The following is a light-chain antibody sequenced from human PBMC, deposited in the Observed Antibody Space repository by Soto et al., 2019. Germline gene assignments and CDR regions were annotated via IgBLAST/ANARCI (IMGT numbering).Light chain of an antibody. CDR2: WAS. V-gene: IGKV4-1*01. CDR1: QSVLYSSNNKNY. J-gene: IGKJ1*01. CDR3: QQYYSTPPWT. Sequence: DIVMTQSPDSLAVPLGERATINCKSSQSVLYSSNNKNYLAWYQQKPGQPPKLLIYWASTRESGVPDRFSGSGSATDFTLTISSLQAEDVAVYYCQQYYSTPPWTFGQGTKVEIK.